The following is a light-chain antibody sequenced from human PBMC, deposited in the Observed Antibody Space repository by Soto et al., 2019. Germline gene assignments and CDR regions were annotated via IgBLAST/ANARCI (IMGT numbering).Light chain of an antibody. Sequence: ENVLTQSPVTLSLSPGERATLSCRASQSVKSYLAWYQQKPGQAPRLLIYDASNRAAGIPARFSGSASGTDFTLTISSLDPEDFAVYYCQSRSSWPPVLTFGGGTKVEIK. J-gene: IGKJ4*01. CDR1: QSVKSY. CDR3: QSRSSWPPVLT. CDR2: DAS. V-gene: IGKV3-11*01.